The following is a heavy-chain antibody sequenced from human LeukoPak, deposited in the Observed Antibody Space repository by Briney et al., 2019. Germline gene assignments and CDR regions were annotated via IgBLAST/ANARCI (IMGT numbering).Heavy chain of an antibody. Sequence: GASVKVSCKASGYTFTSYGISWVRQAPGQGLEWMGWISAYNGNTNYAQKLQGRVTMTTDTSTGTAYMELRSLRSDDTAVYYCARDHVVVVAADWFDPWGQGTLVTVSS. CDR1: GYTFTSYG. D-gene: IGHD2-15*01. CDR3: ARDHVVVVAADWFDP. V-gene: IGHV1-18*01. J-gene: IGHJ5*02. CDR2: ISAYNGNT.